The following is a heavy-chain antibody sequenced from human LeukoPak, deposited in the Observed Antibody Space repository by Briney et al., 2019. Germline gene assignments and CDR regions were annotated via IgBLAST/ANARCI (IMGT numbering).Heavy chain of an antibody. V-gene: IGHV4-39*01. D-gene: IGHD3-22*01. Sequence: PSETLSLTCTVSGGSVSSSSYYWSWIRQPPGKGLEWIGSIYYSGSTYYNPSLKSRVTISVDTSKNQFSLKLSSVTAADTAVYYCARLAITTTIIGSMDVWGQGTTVTVSS. CDR1: GGSVSSSSYY. CDR3: ARLAITTTIIGSMDV. CDR2: IYYSGST. J-gene: IGHJ6*02.